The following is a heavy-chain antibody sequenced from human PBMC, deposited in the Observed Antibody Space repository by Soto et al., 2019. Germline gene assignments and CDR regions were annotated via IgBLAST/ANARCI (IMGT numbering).Heavy chain of an antibody. CDR2: LRSKAYGETT. J-gene: IGHJ4*02. CDR3: ARESTPEWYFDY. Sequence: GSLRLSCTGFGFNFRDYTLNWHRQAPGKGLEWVGLLRSKAYGETTEYAASVKGRFSFSRDDSRGVAYVQMNSLDTGDTAVYYCARESTPEWYFDYWGQGALVTVSS. V-gene: IGHV3-49*03. CDR1: GFNFRDYT. D-gene: IGHD3-3*01.